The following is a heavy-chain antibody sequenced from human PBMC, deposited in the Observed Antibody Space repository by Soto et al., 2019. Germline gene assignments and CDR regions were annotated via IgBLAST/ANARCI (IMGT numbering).Heavy chain of an antibody. J-gene: IGHJ4*02. CDR2: ISYSGST. D-gene: IGHD3-10*01. V-gene: IGHV4-59*01. CDR1: GGSIGQYY. CDR3: ARSSSGRYYQQY. Sequence: PSDTLSLTCTVPGGSIGQYYWSWILQPPGKGLECIGYISYSGSTKYNPSLKNRVTILRDTSKTQFSLKLSSVTAADTAVYYCARSSSGRYYQQYWGQGALVTVSS.